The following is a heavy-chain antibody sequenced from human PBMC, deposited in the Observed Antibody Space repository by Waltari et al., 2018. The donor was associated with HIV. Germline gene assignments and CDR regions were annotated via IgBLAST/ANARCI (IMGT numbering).Heavy chain of an antibody. CDR2: ISFDGSNQ. CDR1: GFTFRNSG. D-gene: IGHD1-1*01. Sequence: QVQLVESGGGVVQPGRSLRLSCAASGFTFRNSGMHWGRQAPGKGLEWVAFISFDGSNQYYADSVRGRFTISRDNSKKKVFLQMNSLRLDDSALYYCATGQQVWETWSQLDYWGQGTLVIVSS. V-gene: IGHV3-30*03. J-gene: IGHJ4*02. CDR3: ATGQQVWETWSQLDY.